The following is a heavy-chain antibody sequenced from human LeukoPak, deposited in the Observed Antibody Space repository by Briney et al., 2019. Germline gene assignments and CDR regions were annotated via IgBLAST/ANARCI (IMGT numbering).Heavy chain of an antibody. Sequence: PGGSLRLSCAASGFTFSSYAMSWVRQAPGKGLEWASAISGSGGSTYYADSVKGRFTISRDNSKNTLYLQMNSLRAEDKAVYYCAKGNRYFDWLFPGYWGQGTLVTVSS. D-gene: IGHD3-9*01. CDR1: GFTFSSYA. V-gene: IGHV3-23*01. J-gene: IGHJ4*02. CDR3: AKGNRYFDWLFPGY. CDR2: ISGSGGST.